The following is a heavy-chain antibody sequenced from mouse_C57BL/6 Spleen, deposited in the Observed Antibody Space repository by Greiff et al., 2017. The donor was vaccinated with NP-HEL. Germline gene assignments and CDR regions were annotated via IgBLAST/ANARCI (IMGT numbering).Heavy chain of an antibody. CDR3: TRGNYDGAWFAY. J-gene: IGHJ3*01. V-gene: IGHV1-15*01. Sequence: QVQLQQSGAELVRPGASVTLSCKASGYTFTDYEMHWVKQTPVHGLEWIGAIDPETGGTAYNQKFKGKARLTADKSSSTAYMELRSLTSEDSAVYYCTRGNYDGAWFAYWGQGTLVTVSA. CDR1: GYTFTDYE. D-gene: IGHD2-4*01. CDR2: IDPETGGT.